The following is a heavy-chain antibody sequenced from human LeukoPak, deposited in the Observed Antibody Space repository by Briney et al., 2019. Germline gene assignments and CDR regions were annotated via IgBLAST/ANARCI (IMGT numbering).Heavy chain of an antibody. CDR2: ISGGSSTI. Sequence: GGSLRLSCAASGFTFSDDYMSWIRQAPGKGLEWLSYISGGSSTIFYADSVKGRFTIARDNAKNSLYLQMNSLRAEDTAVYYCARPTSIAAQFGYWGQGTLVTVSS. J-gene: IGHJ4*02. CDR1: GFTFSDDY. D-gene: IGHD6-6*01. V-gene: IGHV3-11*04. CDR3: ARPTSIAAQFGY.